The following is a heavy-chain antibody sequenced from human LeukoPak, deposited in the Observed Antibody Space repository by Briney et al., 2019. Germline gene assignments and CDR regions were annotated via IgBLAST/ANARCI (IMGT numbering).Heavy chain of an antibody. Sequence: SETLSLTCTVSGGSISSYYWSWIRQPPGKGLEWIGYIYYSGSTNYNPSLKSRVTISVDTSKNQFSLKLSSVTAADTAVYYCARSDRTIDDAFDIWGQGTMVTVSS. CDR2: IYYSGST. CDR3: ARSDRTIDDAFDI. J-gene: IGHJ3*02. CDR1: GGSISSYY. D-gene: IGHD3-9*01. V-gene: IGHV4-59*01.